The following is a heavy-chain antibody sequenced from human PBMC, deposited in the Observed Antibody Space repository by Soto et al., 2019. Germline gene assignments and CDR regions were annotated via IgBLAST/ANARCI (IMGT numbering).Heavy chain of an antibody. CDR1: GFTFSNAW. J-gene: IGHJ4*02. D-gene: IGHD6-19*01. V-gene: IGHV3-15*07. Sequence: PGGSLRLSCAASGFTFSNAWMNWVRQAPGKGLEWVGRIKSKTDGGTTDYAAPVKGRFTISRDDSKNTLYLQMNSLKTEDTAVYYCTTDILIAVAAKEGYWGQGTLVTVSS. CDR2: IKSKTDGGTT. CDR3: TTDILIAVAAKEGY.